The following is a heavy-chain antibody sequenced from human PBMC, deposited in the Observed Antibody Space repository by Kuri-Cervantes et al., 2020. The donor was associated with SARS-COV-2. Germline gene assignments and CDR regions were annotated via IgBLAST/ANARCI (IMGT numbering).Heavy chain of an antibody. Sequence: ASVKVSCKVSGYTLTELSMHWVRQAPGKGLEWMGGFDPEDGETIYAQKFQGRVTITRNTSISTAYMELSSLRSDDTAVYYCARDQGYSSSWYLTWGQGTLVTVSS. J-gene: IGHJ5*02. D-gene: IGHD6-13*01. CDR2: FDPEDGET. CDR1: GYTLTELS. V-gene: IGHV1-24*01. CDR3: ARDQGYSSSWYLT.